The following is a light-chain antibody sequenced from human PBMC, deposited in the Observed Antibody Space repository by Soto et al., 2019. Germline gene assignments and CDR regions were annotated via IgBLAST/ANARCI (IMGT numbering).Light chain of an antibody. V-gene: IGLV2-11*01. CDR2: DVS. CDR3: CSYAGSYTYV. J-gene: IGLJ1*01. Sequence: QSVLTQPRSVSGSPGQSVTISCTGTSSDVGGYNYVSCYQQHPGKAPKLMIYDVSKRPSGVPDRFSGSKSGNTASLTISGLQAEDEADYYCCSYAGSYTYVFGTG. CDR1: SSDVGGYNY.